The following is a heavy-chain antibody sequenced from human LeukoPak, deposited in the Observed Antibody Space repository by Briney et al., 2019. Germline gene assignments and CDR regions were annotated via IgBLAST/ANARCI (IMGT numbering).Heavy chain of an antibody. CDR3: AKVKVTYYYDADGYYYFDY. V-gene: IGHV4-59*01. CDR1: GGAITGSY. Sequence: SETLSLTCNVSGGAITGSYWAWLRQPPGKGLESIGYIYYSGTTNYNPPLKGRVSISVDTSKRQFSLMLRSVTAADTAVYYCAKVKVTYYYDADGYYYFDYWGQGNLVTVSS. D-gene: IGHD3-22*01. J-gene: IGHJ4*02. CDR2: IYYSGTT.